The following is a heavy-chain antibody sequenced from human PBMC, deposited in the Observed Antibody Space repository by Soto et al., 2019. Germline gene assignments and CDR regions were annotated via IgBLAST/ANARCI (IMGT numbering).Heavy chain of an antibody. D-gene: IGHD2-8*01. V-gene: IGHV1-46*01. J-gene: IGHJ1*01. CDR2: IHPSGDT. CDR3: VRGYCTTTPCSGDFQH. Sequence: QVQLVQSGAEVKKPRASVKVACKASGYKFTTYFIHWVRQAPGQGLEWMGMIHPSGDTGYGQKFRGRVTMTIDTSTTTAYMELRNLTSEDTAIYFSVRGYCTTTPCSGDFQHWGQGTLVTVSS. CDR1: GYKFTTYF.